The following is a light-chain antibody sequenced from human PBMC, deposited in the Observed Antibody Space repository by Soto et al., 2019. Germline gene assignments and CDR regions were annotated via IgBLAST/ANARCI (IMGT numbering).Light chain of an antibody. V-gene: IGLV1-44*01. J-gene: IGLJ1*01. CDR1: SSNIGSNP. Sequence: VVTQPPSSSGTPGQRVTISCSGGSSNIGSNPVNWYQQLPGTAPKLLIHTNDRRPSEVPDRFSGSKSGTSASLAISGLQSEDAADYYCAVWDDSLKGSVFGTGTKLTVL. CDR2: TND. CDR3: AVWDDSLKGSV.